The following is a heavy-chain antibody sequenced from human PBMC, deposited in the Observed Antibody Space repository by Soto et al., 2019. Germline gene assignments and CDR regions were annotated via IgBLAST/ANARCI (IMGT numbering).Heavy chain of an antibody. CDR2: ISSSSSYI. D-gene: IGHD1-26*01. Sequence: PGGSLRLSCAASGFTFSSYSMNWVRQAPGKGLEWVSYISSSSSYIYYADSVKGRFTISRDNAKNSLYLQMNSLRSEDTAVYYCAREGEWELPTDYYFDYWGQGTLVTVSS. V-gene: IGHV3-21*05. CDR1: GFTFSSYS. CDR3: AREGEWELPTDYYFDY. J-gene: IGHJ4*02.